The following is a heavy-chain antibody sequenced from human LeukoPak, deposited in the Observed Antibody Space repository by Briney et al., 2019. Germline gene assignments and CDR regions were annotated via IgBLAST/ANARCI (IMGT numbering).Heavy chain of an antibody. Sequence: GRSLRLSCAASGFTFSSYAMHWVRQAPGKGLEWVAVISHDGGDKYYADSVKGRFTISRDNSKNTVFLQMNSLRAEDTAVFYCARGDYYDSSGYIYAGIDYWGQGTLVTVSS. CDR3: ARGDYYDSSGYIYAGIDY. J-gene: IGHJ4*02. CDR2: ISHDGGDK. D-gene: IGHD3-22*01. CDR1: GFTFSSYA. V-gene: IGHV3-30-3*01.